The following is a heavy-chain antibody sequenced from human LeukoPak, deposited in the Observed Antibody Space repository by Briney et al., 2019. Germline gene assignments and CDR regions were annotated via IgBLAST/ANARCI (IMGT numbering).Heavy chain of an antibody. CDR3: VRELSSSSGRAFDI. Sequence: QPGGSLRLSCAASGFTFSSYWMHWVRQAPGKGLVWVSRISTGGSSTNSADSVKGRFTISRDNAKNMLYLQMNSLRAEDTAVYYCVRELSSSSGRAFDIWGQGTMVTVS. D-gene: IGHD6-6*01. V-gene: IGHV3-74*01. CDR1: GFTFSSYW. CDR2: ISTGGSST. J-gene: IGHJ3*02.